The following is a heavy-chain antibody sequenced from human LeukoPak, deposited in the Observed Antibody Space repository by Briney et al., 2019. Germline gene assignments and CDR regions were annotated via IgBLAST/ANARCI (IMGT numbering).Heavy chain of an antibody. CDR2: INHSGST. CDR3: ARDMYRCSSTSCPGREYFQH. J-gene: IGHJ1*01. Sequence: SETLSLTCAVYGGSFSGYYWSWIRQPPGKGLEWIGEINHSGSTNYNPSLKSRVTISVDTSKNQFSLKLSSVTAVDTAVYYCARDMYRCSSTSCPGREYFQHWGQGTLVTVSS. CDR1: GGSFSGYY. V-gene: IGHV4-34*01. D-gene: IGHD2-2*01.